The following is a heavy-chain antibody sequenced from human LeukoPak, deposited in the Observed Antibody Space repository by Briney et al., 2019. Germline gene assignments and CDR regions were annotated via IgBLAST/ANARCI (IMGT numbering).Heavy chain of an antibody. CDR2: VHLDGRT. Sequence: SGTLSLTCGVSDGSVINTNWWTWVRQPPGEGLEWIGEVHLDGRTNYNPSLESRLTMSVDVSENQVSLKLTSVTAADTAVYYCAREGGFYRPLDYSGQGTLVTVSS. J-gene: IGHJ4*02. V-gene: IGHV4-4*02. CDR3: AREGGFYRPLDY. D-gene: IGHD3-3*01. CDR1: DGSVINTNW.